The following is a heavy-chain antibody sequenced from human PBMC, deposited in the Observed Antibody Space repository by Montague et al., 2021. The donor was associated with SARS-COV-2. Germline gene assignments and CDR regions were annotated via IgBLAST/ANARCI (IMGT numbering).Heavy chain of an antibody. CDR3: AGHPFKSPWDPRPFDS. Sequence: SETLSLTCSVSGGSISTYYWTWIRQPPGKGLEWLAYLYYSGSTXXXPSXXXRVTIPVDTSKNELSLKLSSVTAADTAVYFCAGHPFKSPWDPRPFDSWGQGALVIVSS. CDR1: GGSISTYY. CDR2: LYYSGST. D-gene: IGHD1-1*01. J-gene: IGHJ5*01. V-gene: IGHV4-59*08.